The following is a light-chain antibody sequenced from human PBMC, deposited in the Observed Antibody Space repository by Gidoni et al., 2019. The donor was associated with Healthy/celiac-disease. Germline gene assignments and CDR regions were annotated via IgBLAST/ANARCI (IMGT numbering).Light chain of an antibody. CDR3: QQYNNKPPRT. CDR1: QSVSSN. V-gene: IGKV3-15*01. CDR2: GAS. Sequence: VMTQSPATLSVSPGGRTTLSCWASQSVSSNLAWYQQQPGQAPRLLIYGASPRSTGIPARSSCSGSGTEYTLTISSLQSEDFAVYYCQQYNNKPPRTFGQGTKVEIK. J-gene: IGKJ1*01.